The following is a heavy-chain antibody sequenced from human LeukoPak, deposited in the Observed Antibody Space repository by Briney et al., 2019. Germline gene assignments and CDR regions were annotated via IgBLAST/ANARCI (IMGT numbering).Heavy chain of an antibody. CDR3: ARAPNSGTLGEDY. CDR2: IRNKANIYTT. J-gene: IGHJ4*02. Sequence: GGSLRLSCAASGFIFSDYSMNWVRQAPGKGLEWVGRIRNKANIYTTEYAASVKGRFTISRDDSKNSLYLQMNSLKTEDTAVYYCARAPNSGTLGEDYWGQGTLVTVSS. V-gene: IGHV3-72*01. CDR1: GFIFSDYS. D-gene: IGHD1-26*01.